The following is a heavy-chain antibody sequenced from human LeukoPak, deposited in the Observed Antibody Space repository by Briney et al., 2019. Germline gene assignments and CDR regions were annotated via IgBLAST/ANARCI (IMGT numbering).Heavy chain of an antibody. CDR1: GFTFSSYA. D-gene: IGHD3-10*01. CDR3: ARDRSYYGSGSFDP. Sequence: GRSLRLSCAASGFTFSSYAMHWVRQAPGKGLEWVAVISYDGSNKYYADSVKGRFTISRDNSKNTLYLQMNSLRAEDTAVYYCARDRSYYGSGSFDPWGQGTLVTVSS. V-gene: IGHV3-30*04. CDR2: ISYDGSNK. J-gene: IGHJ5*02.